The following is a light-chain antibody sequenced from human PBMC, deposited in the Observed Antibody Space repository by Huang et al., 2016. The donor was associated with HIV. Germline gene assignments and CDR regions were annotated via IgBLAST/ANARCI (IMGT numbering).Light chain of an antibody. J-gene: IGKJ1*01. CDR2: AAS. Sequence: DVQMTQSPPSVSASVGDRVTITCRASQSIRNDLNWYQQRPGEDPKLLIYAASSLQSGVPSRFSGGGSGTDFALTISSLQPEDFATYYCQQSYNNPWTFGQGTKVESK. CDR1: QSIRND. V-gene: IGKV1-39*01. CDR3: QQSYNNPWT.